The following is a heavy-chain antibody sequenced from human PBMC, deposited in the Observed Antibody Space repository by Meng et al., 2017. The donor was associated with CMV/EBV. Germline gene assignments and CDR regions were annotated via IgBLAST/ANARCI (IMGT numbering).Heavy chain of an antibody. CDR2: INSDGSST. J-gene: IGHJ4*02. V-gene: IGHV3-74*01. CDR3: ARAVASSHTIDY. Sequence: GESLKISCAASGFTFSSYWMHWVRQAPGKGLVWVSRINSDGSSTSYADSVKGRFTISRDNAKNTLYLQMNSLRAEDTAVYYCARAVASSHTIDYWGQGTLVTVSS. D-gene: IGHD1-26*01. CDR1: GFTFSSYW.